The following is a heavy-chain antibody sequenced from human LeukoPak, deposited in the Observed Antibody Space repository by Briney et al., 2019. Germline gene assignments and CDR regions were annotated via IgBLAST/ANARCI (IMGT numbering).Heavy chain of an antibody. Sequence: GGSLRLSCAASGFTVSSNYMSWVRQAPGKGLEWVSAISGSGGSTYYADSVKGRFTISRDNSKNTLYLQMNSLRAEDTAVYYCAKVPYDDYAYYFDYWGQGTLVTVSS. D-gene: IGHD4-17*01. CDR3: AKVPYDDYAYYFDY. CDR2: ISGSGGST. V-gene: IGHV3-23*01. J-gene: IGHJ4*02. CDR1: GFTVSSNY.